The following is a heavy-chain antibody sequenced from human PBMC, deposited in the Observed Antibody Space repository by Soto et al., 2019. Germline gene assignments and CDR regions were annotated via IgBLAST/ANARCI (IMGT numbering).Heavy chain of an antibody. CDR3: ATALGGAYYGSGSYYTGIGY. CDR1: GFTFSSYD. J-gene: IGHJ4*02. Sequence: PGGSLRLSCAASGFTFSSYDMHWVRQATGKDLEWVAAIGTAGDTYYPGSVKGRFTISRENAKYALYLQMNSLRAEDTAVYYCATALGGAYYGSGSYYTGIGYWGQGSLVTVSS. D-gene: IGHD3-10*01. CDR2: IGTAGDT. V-gene: IGHV3-13*01.